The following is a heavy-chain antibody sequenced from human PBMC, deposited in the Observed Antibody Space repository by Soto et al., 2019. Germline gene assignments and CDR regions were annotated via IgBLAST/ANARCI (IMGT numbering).Heavy chain of an antibody. J-gene: IGHJ5*02. D-gene: IGHD2-2*01. CDR1: GYTFTGYY. Sequence: GASVKVSCKASGYTFTGYYMHWVRQAPGQGLEWMGWINPNSGGTNYAQKFQGRVTMTRDTSISTAYMELSRLRSDDTAVYYCARASDPDCSSTSCFGLRRTGFDHGGQGTLVTVSS. V-gene: IGHV1-2*02. CDR3: ARASDPDCSSTSCFGLRRTGFDH. CDR2: INPNSGGT.